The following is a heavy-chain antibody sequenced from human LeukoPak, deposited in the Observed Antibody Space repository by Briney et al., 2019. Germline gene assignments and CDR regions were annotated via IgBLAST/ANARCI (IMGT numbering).Heavy chain of an antibody. Sequence: ASVKVSCKASGYTFTSYGMSWVRQAPGQGLEWMGWISAYNGNTNYAQKLQGRVTMTTDTSTSTAYMELRSLRSDDTAVYYCARVKTTMVREDYWGQGTLVTVSS. CDR3: ARVKTTMVREDY. CDR1: GYTFTSYG. CDR2: ISAYNGNT. D-gene: IGHD3-10*01. J-gene: IGHJ4*02. V-gene: IGHV1-18*04.